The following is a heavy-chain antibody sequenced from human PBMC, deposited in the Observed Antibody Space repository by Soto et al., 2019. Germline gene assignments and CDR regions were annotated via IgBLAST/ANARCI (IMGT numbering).Heavy chain of an antibody. CDR2: INPSGGST. V-gene: IGHV1-46*03. D-gene: IGHD2-8*01. J-gene: IGHJ4*02. Sequence: QVQLVQSGAEVKKPGASVKVSCKASGYTFTSYYMHWVRQAPGQGLEWMGIINPSGGSTSYAQKFQGRVTMTRDTSTSTVYMEVSRLRFEDTAVYYCASDGGGYCSNGVCFPDYWGQGTLVTVSS. CDR1: GYTFTSYY. CDR3: ASDGGGYCSNGVCFPDY.